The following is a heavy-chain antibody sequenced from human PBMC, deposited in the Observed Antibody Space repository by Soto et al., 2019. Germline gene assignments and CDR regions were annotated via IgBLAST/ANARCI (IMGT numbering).Heavy chain of an antibody. CDR3: ARDGKYYDFWSGYYYYYYGMDV. CDR2: ISYDGSNK. D-gene: IGHD3-3*01. CDR1: GFTFSSYA. Sequence: GGSLRLSCAASGFTFSSYAMHWVRQAPGKGLEWVAVISYDGSNKYYADSVKGRFTISRDNSKNTLYLQMNSLRAEDTAVYYCARDGKYYDFWSGYYYYYYGMDVWGQGTTVTVSS. V-gene: IGHV3-30-3*01. J-gene: IGHJ6*02.